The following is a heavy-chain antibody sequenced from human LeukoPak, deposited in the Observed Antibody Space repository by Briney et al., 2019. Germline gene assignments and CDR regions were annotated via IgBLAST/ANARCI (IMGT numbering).Heavy chain of an antibody. CDR1: GYTFTAYY. V-gene: IGHV1-2*02. Sequence: ASVKVSCKASGYTFTAYYVHWVRQAPGQGPEWMGWINSNTGDTGYAQKFQGRVTMTRDTSISTLYMDLSSLRSDDTAVYYCARDRGYDSSGYYWYFDLWGRGTLVTVSS. J-gene: IGHJ2*01. CDR2: INSNTGDT. CDR3: ARDRGYDSSGYYWYFDL. D-gene: IGHD3-22*01.